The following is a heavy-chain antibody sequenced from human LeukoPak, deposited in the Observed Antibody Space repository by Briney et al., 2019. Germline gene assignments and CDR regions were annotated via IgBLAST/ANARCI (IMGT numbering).Heavy chain of an antibody. CDR2: IYYSGST. D-gene: IGHD3-9*01. CDR3: ARSPLRYFDWFLDY. CDR1: GGSISSSY. V-gene: IGHV4-59*08. Sequence: SETLSLTCTVSGGSISSSYWSWIRQPPGKGLEWIGYIYYSGSTNYNPSLKSRVTISVDTSKNQFSLKLSSVTAADTAVYYCARSPLRYFDWFLDYWGQGTLVTVSS. J-gene: IGHJ4*02.